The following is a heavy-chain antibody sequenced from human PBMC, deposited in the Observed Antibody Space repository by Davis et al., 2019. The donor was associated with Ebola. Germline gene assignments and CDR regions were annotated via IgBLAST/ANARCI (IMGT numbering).Heavy chain of an antibody. CDR1: GFSFRTYS. CDR3: ARDRYYYGGTGTFDY. Sequence: GESLKISCAASGFSFRTYSMNWVRQAPGKGLEWVSSISGSTTYIYYADSVKGRFTISRDNAKNSLYLQMSSLRAEDTALYYCARDRYYYGGTGTFDYWGQGTLVTVSS. V-gene: IGHV3-21*01. D-gene: IGHD3-22*01. CDR2: ISGSTTYI. J-gene: IGHJ4*02.